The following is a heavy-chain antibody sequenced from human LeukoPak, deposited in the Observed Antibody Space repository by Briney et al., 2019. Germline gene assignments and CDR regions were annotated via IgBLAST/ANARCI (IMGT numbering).Heavy chain of an antibody. V-gene: IGHV4-4*07. Sequence: SETLSLTCNVSGDSISNYYWSWVRQPAGKGLEWIGRMYISGTTNYNPSLRNRIDMSMDTSKNQFSLRVRSVTAADTAVYYCARENYYDSSGYSEGMDVWGQGTTVTVS. J-gene: IGHJ6*02. CDR3: ARENYYDSSGYSEGMDV. CDR2: MYISGTT. CDR1: GDSISNYY. D-gene: IGHD3-22*01.